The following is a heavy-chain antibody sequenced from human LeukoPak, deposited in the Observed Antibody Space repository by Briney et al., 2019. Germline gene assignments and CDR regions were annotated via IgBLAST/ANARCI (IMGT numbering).Heavy chain of an antibody. D-gene: IGHD3-9*01. Sequence: TGGPLRLSCAASGFTFSSYAMSWVRQAPGKGLEWVPAISGSGGSTYYADSVKSRFTISRDNSKNTLYLQMNSLRAEDTAVYYCAKDGTYYDILTGYHYFDYWGQGTLVTVPS. CDR2: ISGSGGST. CDR3: AKDGTYYDILTGYHYFDY. J-gene: IGHJ4*02. V-gene: IGHV3-23*01. CDR1: GFTFSSYA.